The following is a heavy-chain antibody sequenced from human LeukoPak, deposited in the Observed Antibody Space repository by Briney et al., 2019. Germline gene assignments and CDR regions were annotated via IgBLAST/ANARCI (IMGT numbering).Heavy chain of an antibody. D-gene: IGHD3-10*01. J-gene: IGHJ4*02. V-gene: IGHV4-59*11. CDR3: AASPYYGSGSYYEAPFDY. CDR1: GGSISSHY. CDR2: IYYSGST. Sequence: SETLSLTCTVSGGSISSHYWSWFRQPPGKGLEWIGYIYYSGSTNYNPSLKSRVTISVDTSKNQFSLKLSSVTAADTAVYYCAASPYYGSGSYYEAPFDYWGQGTLVTVSS.